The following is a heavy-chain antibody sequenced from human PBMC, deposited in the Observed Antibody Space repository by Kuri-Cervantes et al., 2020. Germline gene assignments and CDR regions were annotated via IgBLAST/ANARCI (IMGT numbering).Heavy chain of an antibody. CDR2: ISYDGSNK. V-gene: IGHV3-30*03. Sequence: GGSLRPSCAASGFTFSSYGMHWVRQAPGKGLEWVAVISYDGSNKYYADSVKGRFTISRDNSKNTLYLQMNSLRAEDTAVYYCARDSMRIAAAGGDYYYGMDVWGQGTTVTDSS. J-gene: IGHJ6*02. CDR3: ARDSMRIAAAGGDYYYGMDV. CDR1: GFTFSSYG. D-gene: IGHD6-13*01.